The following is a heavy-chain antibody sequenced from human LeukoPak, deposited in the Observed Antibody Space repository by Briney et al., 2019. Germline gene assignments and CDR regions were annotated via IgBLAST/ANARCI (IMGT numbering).Heavy chain of an antibody. CDR2: INHSGST. CDR1: GGSFSGYY. D-gene: IGHD3-22*01. CDR3: ARGAYDGSGYYYPYYYMDV. V-gene: IGHV4-34*01. J-gene: IGHJ6*03. Sequence: PSETLSLTCAVYGGSFSGYYWSWIRQPPGKGLEWIGEINHSGSTNYNPSLKSRVTISVDTSKNQFSLKLSSVTAADTAVYYCARGAYDGSGYYYPYYYMDVWGKGTTVTVSS.